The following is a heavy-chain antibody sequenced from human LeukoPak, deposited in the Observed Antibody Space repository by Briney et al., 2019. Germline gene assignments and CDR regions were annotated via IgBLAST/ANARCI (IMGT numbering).Heavy chain of an antibody. CDR3: ATSSSGTVMES. D-gene: IGHD1/OR15-1a*01. V-gene: IGHV4-59*08. CDR1: AGSINSFY. Sequence: SETLSLTCTVSAGSINSFYWNWVRQPPGKGLEWIGYIYYNSDTNYNPSLKSRVTISLDKSKNQFSLRLPSVTAADTAVYYCATSSSGTVMESWGQGTLVTVSS. J-gene: IGHJ5*02. CDR2: IYYNSDT.